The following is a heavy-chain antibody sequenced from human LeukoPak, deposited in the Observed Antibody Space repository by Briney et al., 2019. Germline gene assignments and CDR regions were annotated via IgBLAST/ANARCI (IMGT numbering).Heavy chain of an antibody. J-gene: IGHJ4*02. V-gene: IGHV3-7*01. CDR2: IKQDGSQR. Sequence: GGSLRLSCTASGFTFSDYWMTWVRQAPGKGPEWVANIKQDGSQRYYVDSVRGRFTISRDNAKNSLFLQMNGLRAGDTAVYYCARRGGSSSRRSPIDYWGLGTLVTVSS. CDR1: GFTFSDYW. D-gene: IGHD6-6*01. CDR3: ARRGGSSSRRSPIDY.